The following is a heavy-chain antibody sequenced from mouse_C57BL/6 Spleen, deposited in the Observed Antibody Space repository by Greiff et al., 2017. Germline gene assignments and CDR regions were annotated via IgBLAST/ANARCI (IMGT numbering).Heavy chain of an antibody. V-gene: IGHV1-61*01. J-gene: IGHJ4*01. CDR3: ARGDDYDGNAMDY. CDR2: IYPSDSET. CDR1: GYTFTSYW. D-gene: IGHD2-4*01. Sequence: VQLQQPGAELVRPGSSVKLSCKASGYTFTSYWMDWVKQRPGQGLEWIGNIYPSDSETHYNQKFKDKATLTVDKSSSTASMQLSSLTSEDSAVYYCARGDDYDGNAMDYWGQGTSVTVSS.